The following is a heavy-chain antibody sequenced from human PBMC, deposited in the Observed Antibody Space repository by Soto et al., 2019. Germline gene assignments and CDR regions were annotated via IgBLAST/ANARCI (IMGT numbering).Heavy chain of an antibody. D-gene: IGHD3-10*01. V-gene: IGHV3-64*01. CDR3: ARRGYGLYFDY. J-gene: IGHJ4*02. Sequence: EVQLVESGEGLVQPGGSLRLSCAASGFTFSSYAMHWVRQAPGKGLEYVSVISGNGDSTYYANSVKGRFTISRDNSKNTLYLQMGSLRAEDMAVYYCARRGYGLYFDYWGQGTLVTVSS. CDR1: GFTFSSYA. CDR2: ISGNGDST.